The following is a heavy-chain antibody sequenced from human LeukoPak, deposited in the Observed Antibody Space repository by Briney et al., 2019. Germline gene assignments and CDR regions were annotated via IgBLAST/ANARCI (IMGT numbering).Heavy chain of an antibody. D-gene: IGHD3-16*01. CDR3: AKVSGGGPRHYGRAV. CDR2: IYTSGST. CDR1: GGSISSGSYY. V-gene: IGHV4-61*02. Sequence: PSETLSLTCTVSGGSISSGSYYWSWVRQPAGKGLEWIGRIYTSGSTNYNPSLKSRVTISVDTSKNQFSLKLSSVTAADTAVYYCAKVSGGGPRHYGRAVGAKGPRVPVP. J-gene: IGHJ6*04.